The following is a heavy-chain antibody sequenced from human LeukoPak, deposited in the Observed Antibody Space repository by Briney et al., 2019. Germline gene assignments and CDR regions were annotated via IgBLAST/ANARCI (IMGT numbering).Heavy chain of an antibody. Sequence: GGSLRLSCAASGFTLSYFGMNWVRQVPGKGLEWVAWISRTSTHIYYTDSVKGRFTISRDNAKNSLHLQMASLRDEDTAVYYCARDPDYYGSGTYFNHYFDNWGQGTLATVSS. D-gene: IGHD3-10*01. J-gene: IGHJ4*02. V-gene: IGHV3-21*01. CDR1: GFTLSYFG. CDR2: ISRTSTHI. CDR3: ARDPDYYGSGTYFNHYFDN.